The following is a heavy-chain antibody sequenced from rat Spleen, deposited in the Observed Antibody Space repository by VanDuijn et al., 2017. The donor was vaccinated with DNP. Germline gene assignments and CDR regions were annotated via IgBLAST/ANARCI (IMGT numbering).Heavy chain of an antibody. J-gene: IGHJ2*01. V-gene: IGHV2-19*01. Sequence: QVQLKESGPGLVQPSQTLSLTCTVSGFSLTDYNIHWVRQPPGKGLEWVGRIQSGGISDYNSALKSRLSISRDTSKSQVFLKMNSLQTEDTAIYFCTRSAHSTGITGDCWGHGVMVTVSS. CDR1: GFSLTDYN. D-gene: IGHD1-9*01. CDR2: IQSGGIS. CDR3: TRSAHSTGITGDC.